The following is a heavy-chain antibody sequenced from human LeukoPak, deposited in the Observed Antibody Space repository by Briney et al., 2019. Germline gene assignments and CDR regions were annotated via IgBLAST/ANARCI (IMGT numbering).Heavy chain of an antibody. CDR1: GYNFTGYL. J-gene: IGHJ6*03. CDR3: ARFGEDGDDMDV. Sequence: ASVKVSCKASGYNFTGYLIHWVRQAPGQGLEWMGWVDPKRGVTRYVQKFQGRVTLTRDTSISTLYMELTSLRSDDTAVYFCARFGEDGDDMDVWGEGTTVIVSS. D-gene: IGHD3-16*01. V-gene: IGHV1-2*02. CDR2: VDPKRGVT.